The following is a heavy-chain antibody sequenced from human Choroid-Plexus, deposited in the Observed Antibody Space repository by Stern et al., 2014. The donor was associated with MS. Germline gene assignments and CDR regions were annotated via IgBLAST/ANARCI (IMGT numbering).Heavy chain of an antibody. CDR1: GYIFTGYY. J-gene: IGHJ6*02. CDR2: INPNTGGT. Sequence: VESGAEGKKPGASVKVSCKTSGYIFTGYYIHWVRQAPGQGLEWMAWINPNTGGTKYAQKFQGRVTMSRDTSISTAYVELSSLTSDDTAVYYCARDQRGITIFGVVTDYYYLGMDVWGQGTTVTVSS. CDR3: ARDQRGITIFGVVTDYYYLGMDV. D-gene: IGHD3-3*01. V-gene: IGHV1-2*02.